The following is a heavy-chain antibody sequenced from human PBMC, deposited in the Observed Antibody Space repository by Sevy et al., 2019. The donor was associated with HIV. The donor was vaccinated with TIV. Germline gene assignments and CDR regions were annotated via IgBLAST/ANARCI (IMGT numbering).Heavy chain of an antibody. D-gene: IGHD3-22*01. CDR1: GFTLGTYA. CDR2: ISGSGGRT. J-gene: IGHJ4*02. Sequence: GSLRPSCAASGFTLGTYAMSRVRQAPGKGLGWVFTISGSGGRTYYAESVKGRFTISRDNSKNTLYLQMNSLRAEDTAVYYCAKAVYASKVVVTNGFDYWGQGTLVTVSS. V-gene: IGHV3-23*01. CDR3: AKAVYASKVVVTNGFDY.